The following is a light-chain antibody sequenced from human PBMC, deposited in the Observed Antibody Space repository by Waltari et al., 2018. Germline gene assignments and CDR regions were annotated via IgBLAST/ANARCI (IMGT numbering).Light chain of an antibody. J-gene: IGLJ2*01. CDR2: QDT. CDR3: QTWDSNTGV. V-gene: IGLV3-1*01. CDR1: ELGNKY. Sequence: SYDLIQPPSVSVSPGQTASITCSGDELGNKYVYWYQQKSGQSPILVIYQDTNRPSGIPERFSCSHSVNTATLTIRGTQAVDEADFYCQTWDSNTGVFGGGTKLTVL.